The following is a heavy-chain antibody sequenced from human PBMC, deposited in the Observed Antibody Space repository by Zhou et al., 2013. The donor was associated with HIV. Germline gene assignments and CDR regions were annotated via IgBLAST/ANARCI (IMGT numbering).Heavy chain of an antibody. J-gene: IGHJ6*03. D-gene: IGHD6-13*01. CDR2: IYASGST. CDR3: ARLVAARDYYYYIDV. CDR1: GDSISSGNYY. Sequence: QVQLQESGPGLVKPSQTLSLTCAVSGDSISSGNYYWSWIRQPAGKGLEWIGRIYASGSTKYNPSLKSRVTISIDTSKNQFSLKLSSVTAADTAVYYCARLVAARDYYYYIDVWGRGTTVTVSS. V-gene: IGHV4-61*02.